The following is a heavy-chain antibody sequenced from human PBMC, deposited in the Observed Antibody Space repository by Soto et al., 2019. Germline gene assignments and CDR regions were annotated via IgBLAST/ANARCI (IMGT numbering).Heavy chain of an antibody. D-gene: IGHD4-17*01. Sequence: EVQLVESGGGLVQPGGSLRLSCAASGFTVSSNYMSWVRQAPGKGLEWVSVIYSGGSTYYADSVKGRFTISRDNSKNTLYLQMNSLRAEDTAVYYCARGTSDYGGSYYFDYWGQGTLVTVSS. CDR1: GFTVSSNY. J-gene: IGHJ4*02. CDR3: ARGTSDYGGSYYFDY. CDR2: IYSGGST. V-gene: IGHV3-66*01.